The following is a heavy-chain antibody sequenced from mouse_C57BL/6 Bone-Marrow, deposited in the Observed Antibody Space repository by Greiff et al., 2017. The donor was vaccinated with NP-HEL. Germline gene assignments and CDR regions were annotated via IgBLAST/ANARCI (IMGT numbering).Heavy chain of an antibody. CDR1: GYSFTDYN. D-gene: IGHD2-4*01. CDR2: INPNYGTT. Sequence: VHVKQSGPELVKPGASVKISCKASGYSFTDYNMNWVKQSNGKSLEWIGVINPNYGTTSYNQKFKGKATLTVDQSSSTAYMQLNSLTSEDSAVYYCASPYYDYDVGYFDVWGTGTTVTVSS. J-gene: IGHJ1*03. CDR3: ASPYYDYDVGYFDV. V-gene: IGHV1-39*01.